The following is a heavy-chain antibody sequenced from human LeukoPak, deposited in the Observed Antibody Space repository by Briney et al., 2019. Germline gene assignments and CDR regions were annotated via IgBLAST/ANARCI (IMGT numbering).Heavy chain of an antibody. CDR2: INTITGNP. CDR3: ARSRYCSGGSCLFDY. V-gene: IGHV7-4-1*02. Sequence: ASVKVSCKASGYTFTNFAINWVRQAPGQGPEWMGWINTITGNPTYAQGFTGRFVFSLDTSVSTAYLQISSLEAEDTAVYYCARSRYCSGGSCLFDYWGQGTLVTVSS. J-gene: IGHJ4*02. D-gene: IGHD2-15*01. CDR1: GYTFTNFA.